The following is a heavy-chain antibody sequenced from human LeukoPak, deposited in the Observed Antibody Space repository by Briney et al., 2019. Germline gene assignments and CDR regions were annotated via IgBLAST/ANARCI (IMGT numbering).Heavy chain of an antibody. Sequence: GGSLRLSCAASGFTFSSYSMSWVRQAPGKGLEWVSSITTSSTYISYADSVKGRFTISRDNAKNSLYLQMNSLRAEDTAVYYCAREGVAAEFDYWGQGTLVTVSS. CDR3: AREGVAAEFDY. CDR2: ITTSSTYI. J-gene: IGHJ4*02. D-gene: IGHD6-19*01. CDR1: GFTFSSYS. V-gene: IGHV3-21*01.